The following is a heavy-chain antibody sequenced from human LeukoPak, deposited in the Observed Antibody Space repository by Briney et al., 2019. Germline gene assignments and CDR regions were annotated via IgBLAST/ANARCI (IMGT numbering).Heavy chain of an antibody. CDR3: ARKKSAFDI. CDR1: GYSISSGYY. Sequence: SETLSLTCTVSGYSISSGYYWGWIRQPPGKGLEWIGSIYHSGSTDYNPSLKSRVTISVDTSKNDFSLKLRFLTAADTAVYYCARKKSAFDIWGQGTMVTVSP. CDR2: IYHSGST. J-gene: IGHJ3*02. V-gene: IGHV4-38-2*02.